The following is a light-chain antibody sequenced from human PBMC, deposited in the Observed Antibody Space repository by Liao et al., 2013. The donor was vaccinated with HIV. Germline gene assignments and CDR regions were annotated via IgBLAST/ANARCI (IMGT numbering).Light chain of an antibody. CDR3: QAWDRGMGV. CDR1: KLGDRY. Sequence: SYDLTQPPSVSVSPGQTASITCSGDKLGDRYTCWYQQKPGQSPVLVISEDDKRPSGIPERFSGSNSGNTATLTISGAQAMDEGDYYCQAWDRGMGVFGTGTKVTVL. CDR2: EDD. V-gene: IGLV3-1*01. J-gene: IGLJ1*01.